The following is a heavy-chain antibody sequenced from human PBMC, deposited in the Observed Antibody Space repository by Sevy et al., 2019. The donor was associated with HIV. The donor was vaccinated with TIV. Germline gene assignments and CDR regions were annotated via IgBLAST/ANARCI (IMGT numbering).Heavy chain of an antibody. CDR1: GFTFSNAW. D-gene: IGHD3-3*01. J-gene: IGHJ4*02. CDR3: TTDPITLFGVVISEAGPDY. Sequence: GGSLRLSCAASGFTFSNAWMSWVRQAPGKGLEWVSRIKTKNEGGTIDYAAPVKGRFTISRDDSKNTLSLQMNSLKTEDTAVYYCTTDPITLFGVVISEAGPDYWGQGTLVTVSS. CDR2: IKTKNEGGTI. V-gene: IGHV3-15*01.